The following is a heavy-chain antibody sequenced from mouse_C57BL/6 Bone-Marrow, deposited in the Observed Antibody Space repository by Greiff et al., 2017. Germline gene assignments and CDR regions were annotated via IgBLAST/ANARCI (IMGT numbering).Heavy chain of an antibody. CDR1: GFTFSDYG. CDR3: ARGVGYAMDY. Sequence: EVKVVESGGGLVKPGGSLKLSCAASGFTFSDYGMHWVRQAPEKGLEWVAYISSGSSTIYYADTVKGRFTISRDNAKNTLFLQMTSLRSEATAMYYCARGVGYAMDYWGQGTSVTVSS. CDR2: ISSGSSTI. V-gene: IGHV5-17*01. J-gene: IGHJ4*01.